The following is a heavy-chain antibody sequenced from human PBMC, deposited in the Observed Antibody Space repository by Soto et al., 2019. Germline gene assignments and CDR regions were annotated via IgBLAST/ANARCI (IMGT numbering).Heavy chain of an antibody. CDR3: ARHAEAYYYGSGTTGWFDP. J-gene: IGHJ5*02. CDR1: GFSFSSYA. CDR2: ISYDGSNK. D-gene: IGHD3-10*01. V-gene: IGHV3-30-3*01. Sequence: QVQLVESGGGVVQPGRSLRLSCAASGFSFSSYAMHWVRQAPGKGLEWVAVISYDGSNKYYADSVKGRFTISRDNSKNTLYLQMNSRRAEDTAVYYCARHAEAYYYGSGTTGWFDPWGQGTLVTVFS.